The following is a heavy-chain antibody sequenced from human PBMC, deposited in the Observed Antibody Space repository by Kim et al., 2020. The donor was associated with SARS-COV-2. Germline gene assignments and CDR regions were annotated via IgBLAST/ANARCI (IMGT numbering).Heavy chain of an antibody. CDR3: ARAQIVVVPAASFDY. V-gene: IGHV3-21*01. Sequence: DSVKGRFTISRDNAKNSLYLQMNSLRAEDTAVYYCARAQIVVVPAASFDYWGQGTLVTVSS. J-gene: IGHJ4*02. D-gene: IGHD2-2*01.